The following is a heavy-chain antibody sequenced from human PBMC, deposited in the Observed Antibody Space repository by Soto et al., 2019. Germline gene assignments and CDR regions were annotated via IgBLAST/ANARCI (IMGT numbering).Heavy chain of an antibody. V-gene: IGHV1-69*06. CDR2: IIPIFGTA. J-gene: IGHJ4*02. CDR3: AISNPNHIGSFGY. Sequence: QVQLVQSGAEVKKPGSSVKVSCKASGGTFSSYAISWVRQAPGQGLEWMGGIIPIFGTANYAQKFQGRVTITGDKPTSTAYMELSSLRSEDRPVYYGAISNPNHIGSFGYWGQGTLVTVSS. CDR1: GGTFSSYA. D-gene: IGHD4-4*01.